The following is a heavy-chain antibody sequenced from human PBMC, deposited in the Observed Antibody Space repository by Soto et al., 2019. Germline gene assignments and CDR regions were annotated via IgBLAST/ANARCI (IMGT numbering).Heavy chain of an antibody. CDR2: ISSSGYYI. CDR1: GFTFSSYS. CDR3: ARAGEYDYIWGGYRADWFDP. Sequence: PGGSLRLSCAASGFTFSSYSINWVRQAPGKGLEWVSSISSSGYYIYYADSVKGRFTISRDNAKNSLYLQMNSLRAEDTAVYYCARAGEYDYIWGGYRADWFDPWGQGTLVTVSS. V-gene: IGHV3-21*01. D-gene: IGHD3-16*02. J-gene: IGHJ5*02.